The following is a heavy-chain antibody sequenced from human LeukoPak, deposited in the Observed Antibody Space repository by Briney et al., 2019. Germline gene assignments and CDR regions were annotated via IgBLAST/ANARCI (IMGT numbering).Heavy chain of an antibody. CDR3: SKEGSEFIRYLDL. D-gene: IGHD3-16*01. CDR1: GFTSSGLG. J-gene: IGHJ6*03. Sequence: GGCLRLSCAPFGFTSSGLGMQWVRQAPGRGLEWVAVIHNDGTMGQYADSVKGRFTISKDSSQDTLYLQMNSRQGRVLAVHCVSKEGSEFIRYLDLWRKGATVAVSS. V-gene: IGHV3-33*06. CDR2: IHNDGTMG.